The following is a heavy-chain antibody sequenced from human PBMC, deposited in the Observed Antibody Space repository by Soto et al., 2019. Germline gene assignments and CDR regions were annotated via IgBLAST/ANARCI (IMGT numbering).Heavy chain of an antibody. V-gene: IGHV3-13*01. CDR1: GFTFSSYD. Sequence: GGSLRLSCAASGFTFSSYDMHWVRQATGKGLEWVSAIGTAGDTYYPGSVKGRFTISRENAKNSLYLQMNSLRAGDTAVYYCARGPVGSRSLNLAYWGQGTLVTVSS. D-gene: IGHD3-10*01. J-gene: IGHJ4*02. CDR3: ARGPVGSRSLNLAY. CDR2: IGTAGDT.